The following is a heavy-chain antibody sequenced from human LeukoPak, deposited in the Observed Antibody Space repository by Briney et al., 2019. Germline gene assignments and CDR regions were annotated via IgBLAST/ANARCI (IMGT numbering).Heavy chain of an antibody. J-gene: IGHJ4*02. CDR1: GFTFSSYA. Sequence: PGGSLRLSCAASGFTFSSYAMSWVRQAPGKGLEWVSAISGSGGSTYYADSVKGRFSISRDNSKNTLYLQLNSRRAEGTAVYYCAKEKAAYCSSTSCFDGYDYWGQGTLVTVSS. CDR2: ISGSGGST. D-gene: IGHD2-2*01. CDR3: AKEKAAYCSSTSCFDGYDY. V-gene: IGHV3-23*01.